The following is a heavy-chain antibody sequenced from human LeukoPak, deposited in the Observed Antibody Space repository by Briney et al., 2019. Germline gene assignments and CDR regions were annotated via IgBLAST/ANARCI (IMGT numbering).Heavy chain of an antibody. CDR2: INHSGST. J-gene: IGHJ4*02. Sequence: SETLSLTCAVYGGSFSGYYWSWLRQPPGKGLEWTGEINHSGSTNYNPSLKSRVTISVDTSKNQFSLKLSSVTAADTAVYYCARAGEIAVAGRAFDYFDYWGQGTLVTVSS. CDR3: ARAGEIAVAGRAFDYFDY. V-gene: IGHV4-34*01. CDR1: GGSFSGYY. D-gene: IGHD6-19*01.